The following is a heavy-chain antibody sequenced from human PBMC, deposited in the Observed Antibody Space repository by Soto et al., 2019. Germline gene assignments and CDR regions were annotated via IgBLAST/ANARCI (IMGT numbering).Heavy chain of an antibody. CDR1: GGSLNNYA. CDR3: AREGLRRGALDY. D-gene: IGHD6-6*01. J-gene: IGHJ4*02. CDR2: IIPAFGTP. V-gene: IGHV1-69*01. Sequence: QVQLVQSGAEVKKPGSSVKVSCAASGGSLNNYAVSWVRRTPGQGFEWLGEIIPAFGTPNYAQKFQDRVTITADVLTNTVFMGLSSLRSEDTAEYYCAREGLRRGALDYWGQGSLVTVSS.